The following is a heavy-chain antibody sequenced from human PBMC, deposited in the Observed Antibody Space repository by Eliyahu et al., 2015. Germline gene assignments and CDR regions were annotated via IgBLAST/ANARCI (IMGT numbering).Heavy chain of an antibody. J-gene: IGHJ3*02. CDR1: GFSFNXYS. D-gene: IGHD3-22*01. V-gene: IGHV3-21*02. Sequence: EEQLVESGGGLVKPGGSLRLSCAASGFSFNXYSLNYVRQAPGKGLEWVSSISTSSNYIYYADSVKGRFTISRDNAKSSLYLQMNSLRAEDTAIYYCATAPNYYDSSGHDAFDIWGQGTMVTVSS. CDR2: ISTSSNYI. CDR3: ATAPNYYDSSGHDAFDI.